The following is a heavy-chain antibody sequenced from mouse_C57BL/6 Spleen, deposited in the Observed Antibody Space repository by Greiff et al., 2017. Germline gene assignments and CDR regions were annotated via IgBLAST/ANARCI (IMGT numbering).Heavy chain of an antibody. CDR1: GFNFSSYA. CDR2: ISDGGSYT. V-gene: IGHV5-4*01. J-gene: IGHJ3*01. CDR3: AGDRDYDAGFAY. D-gene: IGHD2-4*01. Sequence: EVQGVESGGGLVKPGGSLKLSCAASGFNFSSYAMSWVRQTPEKRLEWVATISDGGSYTYYPDNVKGRFTMSRDNAKNNLYLQMSHLKSEDTAMDYCAGDRDYDAGFAYWGQGTLVTVSA.